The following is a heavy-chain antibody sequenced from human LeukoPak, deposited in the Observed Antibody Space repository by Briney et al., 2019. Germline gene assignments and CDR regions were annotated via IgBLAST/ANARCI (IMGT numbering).Heavy chain of an antibody. V-gene: IGHV3-30*18. Sequence: GGSLRLSCAASGFTFSAYAMHWVRQAPGKGLQWLAMISSDGNIKVSLDSVKGRFTTSRENSKNTLYLEMTRLSVEDTAVYYCAKVGRGAIEADWGQGTLVIVSS. CDR2: ISSDGNIK. CDR1: GFTFSAYA. D-gene: IGHD3-10*01. CDR3: AKVGRGAIEAD. J-gene: IGHJ4*02.